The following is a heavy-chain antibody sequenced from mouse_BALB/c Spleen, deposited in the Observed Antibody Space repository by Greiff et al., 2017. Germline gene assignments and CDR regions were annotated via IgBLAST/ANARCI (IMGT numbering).Heavy chain of an antibody. CDR2: IHPSDSET. CDR1: GYSFTSYW. CDR3: AIPYDGYYDHYWYFDV. J-gene: IGHJ1*01. D-gene: IGHD2-3*01. Sequence: VQLQQSGAELVRPGASVKLSCKASGYSFTSYWMNWVKQRPGQGLEWIGMIHPSDSETRLNQKFKDKATLTVDKSSSTAYMQLSSPTSEDSAVYYCAIPYDGYYDHYWYFDVWGAGTTVTVSS. V-gene: IGHV1-74*01.